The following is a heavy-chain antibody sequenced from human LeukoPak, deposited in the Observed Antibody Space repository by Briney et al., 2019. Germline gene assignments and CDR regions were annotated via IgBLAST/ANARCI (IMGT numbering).Heavy chain of an antibody. CDR1: GFTFGGYA. Sequence: PGGSLRLSCAASGFTFGGYAMHWVRQAPGRGLETLTGISDDGNDRYYEDPVTGRVTISRDNSRNTLFLQLKSLRPEDTGVYHCARSRGADFELVSRIYYHFALDVWGQGTAVVVSS. D-gene: IGHD3-9*01. CDR3: ARSRGADFELVSRIYYHFALDV. V-gene: IGHV3-30*03. J-gene: IGHJ6*01. CDR2: ISDDGNDR.